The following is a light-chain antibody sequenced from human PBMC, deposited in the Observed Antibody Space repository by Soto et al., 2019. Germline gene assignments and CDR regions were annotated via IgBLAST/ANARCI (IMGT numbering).Light chain of an antibody. J-gene: IGLJ2*01. CDR1: TLGDKY. V-gene: IGLV3-1*01. Sequence: SYELTQPPSVSVSPGQTASITCSGDTLGDKYACWYQQKPGQSPVMVIYQDRKRPSGIPERFSGSTSGNTATLTISGTQAMDEADYFCQAWDSNSPVVFGGGTKLTVL. CDR3: QAWDSNSPVV. CDR2: QDR.